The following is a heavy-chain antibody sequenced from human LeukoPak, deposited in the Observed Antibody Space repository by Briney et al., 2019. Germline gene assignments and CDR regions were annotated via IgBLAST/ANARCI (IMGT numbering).Heavy chain of an antibody. Sequence: ASVKVSCKASGGTFSSYAISWVRQAPGQGLEWMGGIIPIFGTANYAQKFQGRVTITTDESTSTAYMELSSLRSEDTAVYYCARGGDYGDYVDWFDPWGQGTLVTVSS. CDR3: ARGGDYGDYVDWFDP. CDR1: GGTFSSYA. CDR2: IIPIFGTA. J-gene: IGHJ5*02. D-gene: IGHD4-17*01. V-gene: IGHV1-69*05.